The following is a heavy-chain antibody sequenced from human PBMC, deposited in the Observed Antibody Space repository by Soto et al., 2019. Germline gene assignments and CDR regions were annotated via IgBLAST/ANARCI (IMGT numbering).Heavy chain of an antibody. Sequence: LRLSCAGAGFTFSSDAISWVRQAPGKGLEWVSAISGSGGSTYYADAVNGRFTISRDNSKNTLYLQMNSLRAEDTAVYSCALTPFMVATFSYYYGMDVWRQGTTVTVSS. J-gene: IGHJ6*02. CDR2: ISGSGGST. CDR3: ALTPFMVATFSYYYGMDV. CDR1: GFTFSSDA. V-gene: IGHV3-23*01. D-gene: IGHD5-12*01.